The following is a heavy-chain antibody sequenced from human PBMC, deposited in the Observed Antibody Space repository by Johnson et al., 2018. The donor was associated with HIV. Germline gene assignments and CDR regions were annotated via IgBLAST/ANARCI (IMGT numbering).Heavy chain of an antibody. Sequence: QLVESGGGLVQPGRSLRLSCAASGFTFDDYAMHWVRQAPGKGLEWVSGISWNSGSIGYADSVKGRFTISRDNAKNSLYLQMNSLRAEDTALYYCAKGILWFGELLDDAFDIWGQGTMVTVSS. V-gene: IGHV3-9*01. CDR1: GFTFDDYA. J-gene: IGHJ3*02. CDR2: ISWNSGSI. D-gene: IGHD3-10*01. CDR3: AKGILWFGELLDDAFDI.